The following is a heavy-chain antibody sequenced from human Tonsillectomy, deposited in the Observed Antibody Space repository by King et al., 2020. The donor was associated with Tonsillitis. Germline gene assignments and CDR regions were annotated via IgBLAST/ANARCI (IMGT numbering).Heavy chain of an antibody. CDR1: GFTFSSYG. CDR3: AKEKGYCSGGSCLPPFWTLDY. V-gene: IGHV3-30*18. D-gene: IGHD2-15*01. J-gene: IGHJ4*02. CDR2: ISYDGSNK. Sequence: VQLVESGGGVVQPGRSLRLSCAASGFTFSSYGMHWVRQAPGKGLEWVAVISYDGSNKYYADSVKGRFTISRDNSKNTLYVQMNSLRAEDTAVYYCAKEKGYCSGGSCLPPFWTLDYWGQGTLVTVSS.